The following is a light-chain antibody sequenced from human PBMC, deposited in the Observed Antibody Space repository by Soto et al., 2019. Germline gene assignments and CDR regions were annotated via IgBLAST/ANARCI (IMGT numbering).Light chain of an antibody. J-gene: IGKJ4*01. CDR1: QSVKSY. CDR2: GAS. V-gene: IGKV3-15*01. Sequence: EIVMTQSPAHLYVSPGERATLSCRASQSVKSYLAWYQQKPGQAPRVLIYGASTRATGIPARFSGSGSGTEFTLTISSLQSEDFAVYYCQQYNDWPPLTFGGGTKVEIK. CDR3: QQYNDWPPLT.